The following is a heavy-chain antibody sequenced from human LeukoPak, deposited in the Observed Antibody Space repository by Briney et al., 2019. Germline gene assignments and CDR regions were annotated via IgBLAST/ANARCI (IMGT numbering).Heavy chain of an antibody. Sequence: SETLSLTCTVSGGSISSYYWSWIRQPPGKGLEWIGYINYSGSTNYNPSLKSRVTISVDTSKNQFSLKLSSVTAADTAVYYCAREGQWLPGFDYWGQGTLVTVSS. J-gene: IGHJ4*02. CDR1: GGSISSYY. CDR2: INYSGST. V-gene: IGHV4-59*01. D-gene: IGHD6-19*01. CDR3: AREGQWLPGFDY.